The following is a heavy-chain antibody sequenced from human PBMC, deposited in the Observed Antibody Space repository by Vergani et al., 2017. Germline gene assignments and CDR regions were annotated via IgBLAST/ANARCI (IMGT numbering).Heavy chain of an antibody. CDR3: AKHFRGWGIDY. CDR1: GFTLSNYD. Sequence: QVQLVESGGGVVQRGGSLRLSCATSGFTLSNYDMQWIRQGPGKGLEFVGFIQFDGSNQYYAESVKGRFTLSRDFSKNTLYLQMNSLRTDDTATYYCAKHFRGWGIDYWGQGTQVIVSS. CDR2: IQFDGSNQ. V-gene: IGHV3-30*02. D-gene: IGHD3-16*01. J-gene: IGHJ4*02.